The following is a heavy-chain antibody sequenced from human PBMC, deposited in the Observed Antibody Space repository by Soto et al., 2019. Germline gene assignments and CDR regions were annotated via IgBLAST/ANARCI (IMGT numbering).Heavy chain of an antibody. J-gene: IGHJ4*02. V-gene: IGHV1-18*04. CDR1: GYTFTRYG. Sequence: AAVKVYCKASGYTFTRYGISWVRHAPGQGLEWMGWISACNGNTNYAQKLQGRVTMTTDTSTSTAYMELRSLRSDDTAVYDCARDAGSYPYFDYWGQGTLGTVYS. CDR2: ISACNGNT. D-gene: IGHD3-16*02. CDR3: ARDAGSYPYFDY.